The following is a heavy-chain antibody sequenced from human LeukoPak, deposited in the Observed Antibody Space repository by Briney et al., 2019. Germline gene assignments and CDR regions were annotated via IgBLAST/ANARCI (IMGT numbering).Heavy chain of an antibody. J-gene: IGHJ4*02. V-gene: IGHV3-48*02. CDR3: ARMGIAVAGTSYYFDY. CDR1: GFTFSSYS. D-gene: IGHD6-19*01. Sequence: PWGSLRLSCAASGFTFSSYSMNWVRQAPGKGLEWVSYISSSSSTIYYADSVKGRFTISRDNAKNSLYLQMNSLRDEDTAVYYCARMGIAVAGTSYYFDYWGQETLVTVSS. CDR2: ISSSSSTI.